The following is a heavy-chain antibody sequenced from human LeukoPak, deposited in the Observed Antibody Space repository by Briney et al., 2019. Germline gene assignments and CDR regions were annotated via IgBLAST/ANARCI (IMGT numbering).Heavy chain of an antibody. CDR3: ARENYGSGSYYFDY. V-gene: IGHV4-31*03. D-gene: IGHD3-10*01. J-gene: IGHJ4*02. CDR2: IYYSGST. CDR1: GXSVISGGYY. Sequence: SETLSLTCTVSGXSVISGGYYWSWIRQHPGKGLDWIGYIYYSGSTYYNPSLKSRVTISVDTSKNQFSLKLSSVTAADTAVYYCARENYGSGSYYFDYWGQGTLVTVSS.